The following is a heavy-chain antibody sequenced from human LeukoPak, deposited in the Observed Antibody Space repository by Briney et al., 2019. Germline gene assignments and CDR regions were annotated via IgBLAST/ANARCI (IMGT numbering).Heavy chain of an antibody. CDR3: ARRRGGYGEGELDY. J-gene: IGHJ4*02. Sequence: PGGSLRLSCAASGFIASNKYMSWVRQAPGKALEWVSTIRSDGTTDYADSVKGRFTISRDDSKNTLYLQMNSLRVEDTAVYSCARRRGGYGEGELDYWGQGTLVTVSS. D-gene: IGHD4-17*01. V-gene: IGHV3-66*04. CDR2: IRSDGTT. CDR1: GFIASNKY.